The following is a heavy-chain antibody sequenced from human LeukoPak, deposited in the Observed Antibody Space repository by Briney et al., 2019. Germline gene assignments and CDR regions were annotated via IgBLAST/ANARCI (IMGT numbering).Heavy chain of an antibody. D-gene: IGHD6-13*01. CDR3: ARDDRAAAPHAAFDI. V-gene: IGHV3-11*05. CDR2: ISGSRSYT. CDR1: GFTFSDYY. J-gene: IGHJ3*02. Sequence: XXSLRLSCAASGFTFSDYYMSWIRQAXGKGLEWVSYISGSRSYTNYADSVKGRFTISRENAKNSLFLQMNSLRGEDTAVYYCARDDRAAAPHAAFDIWGQGTMVTVSS.